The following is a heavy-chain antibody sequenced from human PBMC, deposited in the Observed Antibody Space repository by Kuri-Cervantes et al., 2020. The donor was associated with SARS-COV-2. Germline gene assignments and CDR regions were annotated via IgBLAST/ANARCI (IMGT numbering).Heavy chain of an antibody. V-gene: IGHV3-48*03. J-gene: IGHJ4*02. CDR2: IRSSGSTI. D-gene: IGHD3-3*01. Sequence: GGCLRLSCAAYGFTFSSYEMNWVRHAPGKGLEWVSYIRSSGSTIYYADSVKGRFTISRDNAKNSLYLQMNSLRDEDTAVYYCARSNDSCSGAYFDYWGQGTLVTVSS. CDR3: ARSNDSCSGAYFDY. CDR1: GFTFSSYE.